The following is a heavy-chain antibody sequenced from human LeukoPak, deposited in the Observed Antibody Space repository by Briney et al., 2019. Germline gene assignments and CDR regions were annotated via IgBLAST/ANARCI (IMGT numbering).Heavy chain of an antibody. V-gene: IGHV3-23*01. J-gene: IGHJ1*01. CDR3: ARHSGSYQPAEYFQH. D-gene: IGHD1-26*01. CDR2: ISGSGGST. Sequence: PGGSLRLSCTASGFTFSSHAMGWVRQAPGKGLEWASTISGSGGSTYYADSVKGRFTISKDSSKNTLYLQMNSLRAEDTAVYYCARHSGSYQPAEYFQHWGRGTLVTVSS. CDR1: GFTFSSHA.